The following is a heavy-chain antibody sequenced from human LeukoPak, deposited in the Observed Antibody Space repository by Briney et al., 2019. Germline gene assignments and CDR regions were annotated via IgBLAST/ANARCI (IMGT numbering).Heavy chain of an antibody. J-gene: IGHJ5*02. Sequence: PSETLSLTRTVSGGSISSSSYYWGWIRQPPGKGLEWIGSIYYSGSTYYNPSLKSRVTISVDTSKNQFSLKLSSVTAADTSVYYCARHDYDEANWFDPWGQGTLVTVSS. CDR1: GGSISSSSYY. CDR2: IYYSGST. D-gene: IGHD4-17*01. CDR3: ARHDYDEANWFDP. V-gene: IGHV4-39*01.